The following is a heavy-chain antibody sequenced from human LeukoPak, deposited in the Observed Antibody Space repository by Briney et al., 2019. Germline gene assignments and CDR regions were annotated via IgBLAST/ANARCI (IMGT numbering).Heavy chain of an antibody. CDR2: IYPGDSDT. J-gene: IGHJ3*02. Sequence: GESLKISCKGSGYSFTSYWIGWVRQMPGKGLEWMGIIYPGDSDTRYSPSFQGQVTISADKSISTAYLQWSSLKASDTAMYYCATATGQLERPSDAFDIWGQGTVVTVSS. CDR1: GYSFTSYW. V-gene: IGHV5-51*01. CDR3: ATATGQLERPSDAFDI. D-gene: IGHD1-1*01.